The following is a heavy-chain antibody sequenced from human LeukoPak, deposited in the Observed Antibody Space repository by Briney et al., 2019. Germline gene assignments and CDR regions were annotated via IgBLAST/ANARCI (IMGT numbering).Heavy chain of an antibody. CDR3: AKVDGSSSSRARFAY. Sequence: GGSLRLSCAASGFTFSSYAVNWVRQAPGKGLEWVSAISGGGDFIYYAESVKGRFTISRDNSKSTGYLQMNSLRAEDTAIYYCAKVDGSSSSRARFAYWGPGTLVTVSS. CDR2: ISGGGDFI. J-gene: IGHJ4*02. D-gene: IGHD6-6*01. CDR1: GFTFSSYA. V-gene: IGHV3-23*01.